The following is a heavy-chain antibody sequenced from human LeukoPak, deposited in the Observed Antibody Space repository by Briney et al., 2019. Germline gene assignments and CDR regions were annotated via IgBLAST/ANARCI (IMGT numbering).Heavy chain of an antibody. D-gene: IGHD3-22*01. CDR3: ARADYYDGSSC. Sequence: GASVKVSCKASGYTFTSYGISSVRQAPGQALEWMGGIIPIFGTTNYAQKFQGRVTITADESTSTVYMELSSLRSEDTAVYYCARADYYDGSSCWGQGTLVTVSS. CDR2: IIPIFGTT. J-gene: IGHJ4*02. V-gene: IGHV1-69*13. CDR1: GYTFTSYG.